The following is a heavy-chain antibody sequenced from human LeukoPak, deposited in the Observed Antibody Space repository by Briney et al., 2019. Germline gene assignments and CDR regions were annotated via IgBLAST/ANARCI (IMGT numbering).Heavy chain of an antibody. CDR2: TSYDGSNK. D-gene: IGHD2-2*01. CDR3: AKDHRYCSSARCTDFDY. CDR1: GFTVSSYG. Sequence: PGGSLRLSCAASGFTVSSYGMHWVRQAPGKGLEWVAVTSYDGSNKYYADSVKGRFTISRDNSKNTLYLQMNSLRAEDTAVYYCAKDHRYCSSARCTDFDYWGQGILVTVSS. J-gene: IGHJ4*02. V-gene: IGHV3-30*18.